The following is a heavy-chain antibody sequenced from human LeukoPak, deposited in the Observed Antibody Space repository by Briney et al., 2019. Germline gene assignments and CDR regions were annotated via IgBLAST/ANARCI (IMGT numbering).Heavy chain of an antibody. CDR3: ARQARGYDFWSGSPFDP. V-gene: IGHV4-59*08. CDR1: GGSISGYY. D-gene: IGHD3-3*01. J-gene: IGHJ5*02. CDR2: NYYSGST. Sequence: PSETLSLTCTVSGGSISGYYWSWIRQPPGKGLEWIGYNYYSGSTNYNPSLKSRVTISVDTSKNQFSLKLSSVTAADTAVYYCARQARGYDFWSGSPFDPWGQGTLVTVSS.